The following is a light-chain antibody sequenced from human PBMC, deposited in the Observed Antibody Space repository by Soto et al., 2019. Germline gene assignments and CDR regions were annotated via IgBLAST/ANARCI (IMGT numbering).Light chain of an antibody. J-gene: IGLJ1*01. V-gene: IGLV3-25*02. Sequence: SYELTQTPSVSVSPGQTARITCSGDELSKQYVYWYQQKPGQAPVLVIYKDSGRASGIPERFSASSSGTTVTLTISGVRAEDGADYYCQSSDDTGNYYLLGTGTKVTVL. CDR3: QSSDDTGNYYL. CDR1: ELSKQY. CDR2: KDS.